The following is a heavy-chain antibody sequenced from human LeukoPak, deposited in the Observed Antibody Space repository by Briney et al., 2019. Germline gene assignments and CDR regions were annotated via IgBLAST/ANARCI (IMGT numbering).Heavy chain of an antibody. Sequence: GGSLRLSCAASGFTFSTYWIAWVRQGPGKGLVWVSLINGDGTTTTYADSVKGRFTVSRDNAKNTAYLQMNSLRAEDTAVYYCARDYAGSPDYWGQGTPVTVSS. CDR1: GFTFSTYW. J-gene: IGHJ4*02. D-gene: IGHD3-10*01. CDR2: INGDGTTT. CDR3: ARDYAGSPDY. V-gene: IGHV3-74*01.